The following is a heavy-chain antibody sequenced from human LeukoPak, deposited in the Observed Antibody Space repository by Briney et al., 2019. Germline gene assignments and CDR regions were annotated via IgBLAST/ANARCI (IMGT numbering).Heavy chain of an antibody. Sequence: GGSLRLSCAASGFTFSSYAMHWVRQAPGKGLEWVAVISYDGSNKYYADSVKGRFTISRDNSKNTLYLQMNSLRAEDTAVYYCARTFYGSGSYYWVLSRTTPRDYFDYWGQGTLVTVSS. V-gene: IGHV3-30*04. CDR1: GFTFSSYA. D-gene: IGHD3-10*01. J-gene: IGHJ4*02. CDR2: ISYDGSNK. CDR3: ARTFYGSGSYYWVLSRTTPRDYFDY.